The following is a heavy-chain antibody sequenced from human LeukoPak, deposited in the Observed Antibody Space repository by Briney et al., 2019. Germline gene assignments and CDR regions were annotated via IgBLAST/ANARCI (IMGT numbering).Heavy chain of an antibody. CDR2: ISGYNGKI. Sequence: ASVRVSCKASGHTFVSYGISWVRQAPGQGLEWMGWISGYNGKINYAQKFQGRVTMTTDTSTSTAYLELRSLTSEDTAVYYCARRFCSSVSCYDDDAFDVWGQGTLVTVSS. D-gene: IGHD2-2*01. V-gene: IGHV1-18*01. CDR1: GHTFVSYG. CDR3: ARRFCSSVSCYDDDAFDV. J-gene: IGHJ3*01.